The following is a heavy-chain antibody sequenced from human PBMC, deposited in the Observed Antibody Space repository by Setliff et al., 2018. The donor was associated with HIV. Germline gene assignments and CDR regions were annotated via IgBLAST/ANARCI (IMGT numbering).Heavy chain of an antibody. V-gene: IGHV3-11*06. CDR2: ISSSSSSYT. CDR1: GFTFSDYY. J-gene: IGHJ1*01. Sequence: GGSLRLSCAASGFTFSDYYMSWIRQAPGKGLEWVSYISSSSSSYTNYADSVKGRFTISRDNAKNSLYLQMNSLRAEDTAVYYCAKGWSSSWYASSGYFQHWGQGTLVTVSS. CDR3: AKGWSSSWYASSGYFQH. D-gene: IGHD6-13*01.